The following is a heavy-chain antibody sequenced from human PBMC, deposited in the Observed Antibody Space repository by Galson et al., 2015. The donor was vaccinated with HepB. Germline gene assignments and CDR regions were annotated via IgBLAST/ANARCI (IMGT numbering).Heavy chain of an antibody. J-gene: IGHJ4*02. CDR3: ARLGGGPVIGTNDY. V-gene: IGHV1-2*06. CDR2: IIPNSGDT. CDR1: GSTFAAYY. Sequence: SVKVSCKASGSTFAAYYIHWVRQAPGQGLEWMGRIIPNSGDTYYAQNFRGRVTMTTDTSITTAYMELISLTSDDTAVYYCARLGGGPVIGTNDYWGQGTLVTVSS. D-gene: IGHD6-19*01.